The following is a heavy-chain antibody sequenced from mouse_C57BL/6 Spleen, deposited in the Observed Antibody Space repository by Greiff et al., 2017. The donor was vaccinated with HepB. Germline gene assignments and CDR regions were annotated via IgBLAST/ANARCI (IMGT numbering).Heavy chain of an antibody. J-gene: IGHJ1*03. CDR1: GYTFTSYW. D-gene: IGHD1-1*01. CDR3: ARIPYGSSYWYFDV. Sequence: QVQLQQPGAELVRPGTSVKLSCKASGYTFTSYWMHWVKQRPGQGLEWIGVIDPSDSYTNYNQKFKGKATLTVDTSSSTAYMQLSSLTSEDSAVYYCARIPYGSSYWYFDVWGTGTTVTVSS. V-gene: IGHV1-59*01. CDR2: IDPSDSYT.